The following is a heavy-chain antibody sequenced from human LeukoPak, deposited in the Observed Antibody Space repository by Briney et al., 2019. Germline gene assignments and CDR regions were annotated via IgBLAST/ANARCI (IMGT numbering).Heavy chain of an antibody. CDR3: MREVGSINWYAY. V-gene: IGHV1-2*02. D-gene: IGHD6-13*01. J-gene: IGHJ5*01. CDR1: GYTFSDYY. CDR2: INPNSGGT. Sequence: GASVKVSCKASGYTFSDYYMHWVRQAPGQGLEWIGWINPNSGGTKYAQKFQGRVTMTRDASISTAYIEVSRLRSDDTAVYYCMREVGSINWYAYWGQGTLVTVSS.